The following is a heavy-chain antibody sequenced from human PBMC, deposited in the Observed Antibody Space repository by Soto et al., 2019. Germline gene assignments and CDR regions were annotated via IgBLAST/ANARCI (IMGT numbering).Heavy chain of an antibody. V-gene: IGHV4-59*01. J-gene: IGHJ4*02. CDR2: VSSSGT. CDR3: ARNSGWYTHDS. Sequence: QVQLQESGPGLVKPSETLSITCTVSSGSISGDYWTWIRQPPGKGLEWIGYVSSSGTNYNSSLKSRVTISLDTSKNQFSLKLRSVTAADTAVYYCARNSGWYTHDSWGQGTLVTVSS. CDR1: SGSISGDY. D-gene: IGHD6-19*01.